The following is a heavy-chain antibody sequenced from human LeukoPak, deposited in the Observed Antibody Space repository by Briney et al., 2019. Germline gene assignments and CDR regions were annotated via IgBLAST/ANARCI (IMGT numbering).Heavy chain of an antibody. V-gene: IGHV4-34*01. CDR2: INHSGST. CDR3: ARRGDDYGLSFDY. J-gene: IGHJ4*02. Sequence: SETLSLTCTVSGGSISSYYWSWIRQPPGKGLEWIGEINHSGSTNYNPSLKSRVTISVDPSKNQFSLKLSSVTAADTAVYYCARRGDDYGLSFDYWGQGTLVTVSS. CDR1: GGSISSYY. D-gene: IGHD4-17*01.